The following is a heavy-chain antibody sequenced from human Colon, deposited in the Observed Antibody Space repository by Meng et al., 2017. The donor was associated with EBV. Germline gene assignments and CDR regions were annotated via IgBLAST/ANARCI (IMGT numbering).Heavy chain of an antibody. Sequence: QVHLQASGPGLLEPSETLSLTCTVSGDAVATGRYHWSWIRQPPGKGLEWFAYIYYIGGTNYNPSLKSRLTISLDTSKNQFSLSLRSVTAADTAVYYCARVSGRSFDPWGQGTLVTVSS. D-gene: IGHD3-10*01. V-gene: IGHV4-61*01. CDR1: GDAVATGRYH. J-gene: IGHJ5*02. CDR2: IYYIGGT. CDR3: ARVSGRSFDP.